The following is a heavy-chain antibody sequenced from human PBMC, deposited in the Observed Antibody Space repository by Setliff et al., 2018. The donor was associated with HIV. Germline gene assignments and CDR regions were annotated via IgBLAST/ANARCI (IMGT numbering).Heavy chain of an antibody. CDR1: GFTFSNYA. D-gene: IGHD5-12*01. Sequence: GGSLRLSCVGSGFTFSNYAMTWVRQVPGKGLEWVSGISGSGGATYFADSVKGRFTISRGNSKNTLYLQMNSLRAEDTAIYYCAKDPRAAVATICDYWGQGTLVTVSS. J-gene: IGHJ4*02. CDR2: ISGSGGAT. V-gene: IGHV3-23*01. CDR3: AKDPRAAVATICDY.